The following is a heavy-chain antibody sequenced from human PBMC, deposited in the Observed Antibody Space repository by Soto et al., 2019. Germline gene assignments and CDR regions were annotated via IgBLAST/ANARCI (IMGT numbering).Heavy chain of an antibody. CDR1: GITFVSYA. Sequence: EVQLLESGGDLVQPGESLRLSCAASGITFVSYAMSWVRQAPGKGLEWISAVSTTGDTTHYAESVKGRFTIARDNSKNTLYLHMNRLRAEDTAVYYCAARRYCDGGGCYCPDHWGQGTLVTVSS. D-gene: IGHD2-15*01. CDR2: VSTTGDTT. J-gene: IGHJ4*02. CDR3: AARRYCDGGGCYCPDH. V-gene: IGHV3-23*01.